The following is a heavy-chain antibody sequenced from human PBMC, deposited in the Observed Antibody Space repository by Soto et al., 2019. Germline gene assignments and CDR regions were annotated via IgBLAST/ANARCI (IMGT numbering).Heavy chain of an antibody. CDR3: ARVNDFWIGYYSTNWFDP. V-gene: IGHV4-59*01. J-gene: IGHJ5*02. Sequence: LETLSLTCTVSGGSISSYYWTWIRQPPGKGLEWIGYIYYSGSTNHNPSLKSRVTISVDTSKNQFSLKLSSVTAADTAVYYCARVNDFWIGYYSTNWFDPWGQGTMVTVSS. D-gene: IGHD3-3*01. CDR2: IYYSGST. CDR1: GGSISSYY.